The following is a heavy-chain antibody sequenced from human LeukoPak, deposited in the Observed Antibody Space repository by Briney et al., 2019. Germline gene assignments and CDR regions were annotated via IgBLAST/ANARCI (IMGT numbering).Heavy chain of an antibody. CDR2: IYYSGST. CDR3: ARRTRGFFDY. D-gene: IGHD2-2*01. J-gene: IGHJ4*02. CDR1: GGSISSYY. Sequence: PSETLSLTCTVSGGSISSYYWSWIRQPPGKGLEWIGYIYYSGSTNYNPSLKSRVTISVDTSKRQFSLKVSSVTAADTAVYYCARRTRGFFDYWGQGILVTVSS. V-gene: IGHV4-59*03.